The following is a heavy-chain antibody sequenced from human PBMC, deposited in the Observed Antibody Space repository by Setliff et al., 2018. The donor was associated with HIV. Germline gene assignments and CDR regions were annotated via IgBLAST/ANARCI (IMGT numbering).Heavy chain of an antibody. CDR3: ARRGDFFYYAMDV. V-gene: IGHV4-30-2*01. CDR1: GGSMRSGGYS. Sequence: PSETLSLTCAVSGGSMRSGGYSWTWIRQAPGKGLEWVGYIYYNGNAYYNPSLKSRVTISVDRSKNQFSLKLGSVTAADTAVYYCARRGDFFYYAMDVWGQGTTVTVSS. J-gene: IGHJ6*02. CDR2: IYYNGNA.